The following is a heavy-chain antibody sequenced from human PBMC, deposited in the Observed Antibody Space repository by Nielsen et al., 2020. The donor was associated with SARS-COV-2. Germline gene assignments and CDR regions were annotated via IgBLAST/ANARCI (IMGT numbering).Heavy chain of an antibody. J-gene: IGHJ4*02. V-gene: IGHV3-23*01. Sequence: ESLKISCAASGFTFSSYAMSWVRQAPGKGLEWVSAISGSGGSTYYADSVKGRFTISRDNAKNSLYLQMNSLRAEDTAVYYCARDRSSGYYYEDYFDYWGQGTLVTVSS. D-gene: IGHD3-22*01. CDR2: ISGSGGST. CDR3: ARDRSSGYYYEDYFDY. CDR1: GFTFSSYA.